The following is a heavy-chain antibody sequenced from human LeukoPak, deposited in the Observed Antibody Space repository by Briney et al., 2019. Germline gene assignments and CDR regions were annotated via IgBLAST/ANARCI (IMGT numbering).Heavy chain of an antibody. V-gene: IGHV4-34*01. CDR1: GGSFSGYY. Sequence: SETLSLTCAVYGGSFSGYYWSWIRQPPGKGLEWIGEINHSGGTNYNPSLKSRVTISVDTSKNQFSLKLSSVTAADTAVYYCARGDYDSSGYYWFDPWGQGTLVTVSS. J-gene: IGHJ5*02. D-gene: IGHD3-22*01. CDR3: ARGDYDSSGYYWFDP. CDR2: INHSGGT.